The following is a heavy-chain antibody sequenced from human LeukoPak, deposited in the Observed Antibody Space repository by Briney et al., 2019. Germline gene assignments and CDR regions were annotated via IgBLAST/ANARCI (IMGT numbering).Heavy chain of an antibody. D-gene: IGHD2-15*01. CDR2: INSDGSST. J-gene: IGHJ6*03. CDR3: TRDIVVVVDYYYYYYMDV. Sequence: PGGSLRLSCAASGFIFSSYWMHWVRQAPGKGLVWVSRINSDGSSTIYADSVKGRFTISRDNAKNTPYLQMNSLRAEDTAVYYCTRDIVVVVDYYYYYYMDVWGKGTTVTVSS. CDR1: GFIFSSYW. V-gene: IGHV3-74*01.